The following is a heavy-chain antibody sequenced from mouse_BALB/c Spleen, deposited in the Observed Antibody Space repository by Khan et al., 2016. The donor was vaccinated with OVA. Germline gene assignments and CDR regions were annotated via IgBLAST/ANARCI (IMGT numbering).Heavy chain of an antibody. D-gene: IGHD1-1*01. CDR3: TRSFYCGYYFDY. CDR1: GFTFSSFG. CDR2: ISSDSSTI. Sequence: EVELVESGGGLVQPGGSRKLSCAASGFTFSSFGMHWVRQAPEKGLEWVAYISSDSSTIYYADTVKGRFTISRDNPTNTLFLQMTSLRSDDTAMYDCTRSFYCGYYFDYWGQGTTLTVSS. V-gene: IGHV5-17*02. J-gene: IGHJ2*01.